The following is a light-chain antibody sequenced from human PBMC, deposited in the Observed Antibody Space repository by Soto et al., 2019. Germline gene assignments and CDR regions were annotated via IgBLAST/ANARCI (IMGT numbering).Light chain of an antibody. J-gene: IGKJ3*01. CDR3: QQHHNWCPMS. CDR2: GAS. V-gene: IGKV3-15*01. Sequence: EIVMTQSPATLSVSPGERATLSCRASQTVSSDLAWYQQKPGQAPRLLIYGASTRATGIPARFSGSGSGTVFPLTHSILSSEFFAFYCQQHHNWCPMSFGPGTKVDIK. CDR1: QTVSSD.